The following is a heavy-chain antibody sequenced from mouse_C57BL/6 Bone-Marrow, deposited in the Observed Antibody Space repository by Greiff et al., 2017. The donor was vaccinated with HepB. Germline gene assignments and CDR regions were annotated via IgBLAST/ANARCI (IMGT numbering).Heavy chain of an antibody. CDR2: IYPGSGNT. V-gene: IGHV1-76*01. J-gene: IGHJ2*01. CDR1: GYTFTDYY. CDR3: ARWDYYGSSLDY. Sequence: VQLQQSGAELVRPGASVKLSCKASGYTFTDYYINWVKQRPGQGLEWIARIYPGSGNTYYNEKFKGKATLTAEKSSSTAYMQLSSLTSEDSAVYVCARWDYYGSSLDYWGQGTTLTVSS. D-gene: IGHD1-1*01.